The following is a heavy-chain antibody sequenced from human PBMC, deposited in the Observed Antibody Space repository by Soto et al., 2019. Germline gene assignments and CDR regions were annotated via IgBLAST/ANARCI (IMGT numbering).Heavy chain of an antibody. Sequence: EVLLLESGGGLVQPGGSLRLSCAASGFTFNSYAMSWVRQAPGKGLEWVSAISGGGGSTYSADSVKGRFTISRDNSKNTLSLQMNNLRAEDTAVYYCAKEDDFWSGYSDFDYWGQGTLVTVSS. J-gene: IGHJ4*02. D-gene: IGHD3-3*01. CDR2: ISGGGGST. V-gene: IGHV3-23*01. CDR3: AKEDDFWSGYSDFDY. CDR1: GFTFNSYA.